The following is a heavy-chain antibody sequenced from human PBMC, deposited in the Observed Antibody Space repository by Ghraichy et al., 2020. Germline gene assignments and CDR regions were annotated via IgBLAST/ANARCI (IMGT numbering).Heavy chain of an antibody. V-gene: IGHV5-51*01. J-gene: IGHJ4*02. CDR2: IFPGDSDA. CDR1: GYWFTNYW. D-gene: IGHD1-14*01. CDR3: ARGTGKLRDYFDY. Sequence: GGSLNISCEASGYWFTNYWIAWVRQKPGKGLEWMGIIFPGDSDARYSPSFQGQVTFSVDKSISTAYLLRNSLTSSDTAMYYCARGTGKLRDYFDYWGQGTQVTVSA.